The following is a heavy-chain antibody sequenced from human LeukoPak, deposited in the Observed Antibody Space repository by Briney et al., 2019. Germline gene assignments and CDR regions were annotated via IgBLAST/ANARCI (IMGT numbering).Heavy chain of an antibody. CDR1: GGSISSYY. V-gene: IGHV4-4*09. CDR3: ARGFMCSGGSCLTS. Sequence: SKTLSLTCTVSGGSISSYYWSWIRQPPGKGLEWIGYIYTSGSTNYNPSLKSRVTISVDTSKNQFSLKLSSVTAADTAVYYCARGFMCSGGSCLTSWGQGTLVTVSS. CDR2: IYTSGST. D-gene: IGHD2-15*01. J-gene: IGHJ4*02.